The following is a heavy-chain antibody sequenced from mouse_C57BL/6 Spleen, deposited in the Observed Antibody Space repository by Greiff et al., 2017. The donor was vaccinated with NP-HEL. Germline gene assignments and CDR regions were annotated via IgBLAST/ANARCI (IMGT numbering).Heavy chain of an antibody. V-gene: IGHV1-82*01. CDR1: GYAFSSSW. CDR2: IYPGDGDT. Sequence: VQVVESGPELVKPGASVKISCKASGYAFSSSWMNWVKQRPGKGLEWIGRIYPGDGDTNYNGKIKGKATLTADKSSSTAYMQLSSLTSEDSAVYCCARQGGYWYFDVWGTGTTVTVSS. CDR3: ARQGGYWYFDV. J-gene: IGHJ1*03.